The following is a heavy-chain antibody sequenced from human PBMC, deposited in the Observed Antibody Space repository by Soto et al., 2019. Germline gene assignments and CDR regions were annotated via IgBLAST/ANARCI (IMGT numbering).Heavy chain of an antibody. CDR3: ARDLAVVVVADYYYYGMDV. V-gene: IGHV1-69*06. CDR2: IIPIFGTA. D-gene: IGHD2-15*01. J-gene: IGHJ6*02. CDR1: GGTFSSYA. Sequence: QVQLVQSGAEVKKPGSSVKVSCKASGGTFSSYAISWVRQAPGQGLEGMGGIIPIFGTANYAQKFQGRVTITEDKTTSTAYMELSSLRSEDTAVYYCARDLAVVVVADYYYYGMDVWGQGTTVTVSS.